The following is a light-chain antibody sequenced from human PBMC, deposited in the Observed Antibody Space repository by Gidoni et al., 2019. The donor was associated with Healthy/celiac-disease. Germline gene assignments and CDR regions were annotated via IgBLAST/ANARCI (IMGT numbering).Light chain of an antibody. CDR3: VTWDRSMSVL. V-gene: IGLV1-51*01. CDR2: EDN. Sequence: QSVFTQPPSVSAAPGQKVTISCSGSSSNIGNNYVSWYQQLPGTDPKLLIFEDNRRSAGSPDRFSGSKSGTSATLDIIGLQSGDEADYDCVTWDRSMSVLFGGGTKLTVL. J-gene: IGLJ3*02. CDR1: SSNIGNNY.